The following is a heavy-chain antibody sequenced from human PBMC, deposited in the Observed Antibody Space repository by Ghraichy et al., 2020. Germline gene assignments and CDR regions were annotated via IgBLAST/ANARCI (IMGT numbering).Heavy chain of an antibody. V-gene: IGHV4-39*02. D-gene: IGHD6-19*01. CDR3: ARCRGSGCPFFYFDY. Sequence: SETLSLTCTVSGGSISSSSYYWGWIRQPPGKGLEWIGTIYYTGSTYYNPSLQSRVTISVDTSKNHFSLKLSSVTAADTAVYYCARCRGSGCPFFYFDYWGQGTLVTVSS. CDR1: GGSISSSSYY. CDR2: IYYTGST. J-gene: IGHJ4*02.